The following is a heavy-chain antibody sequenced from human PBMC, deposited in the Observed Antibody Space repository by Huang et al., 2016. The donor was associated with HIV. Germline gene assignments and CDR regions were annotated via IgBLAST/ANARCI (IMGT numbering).Heavy chain of an antibody. CDR3: ARGGPRITVTGPLDS. CDR1: GGSFSGYC. J-gene: IGHJ4*02. V-gene: IGHV4-34*01. Sequence: QVQIDQWGAGLLKPSETLSLTCAVYGGSFSGYCWNWIRQPPGKGLEWIGKSNHGGSTNHNPSLKSRVTILVDVSKKQFSLQLRSVTAADTAIYYCARGGPRITVTGPLDSWGPGALVSVSS. CDR2: SNHGGST. D-gene: IGHD6-19*01.